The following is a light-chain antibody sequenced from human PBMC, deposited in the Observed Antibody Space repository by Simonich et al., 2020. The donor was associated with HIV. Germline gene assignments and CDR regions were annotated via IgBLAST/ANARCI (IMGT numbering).Light chain of an antibody. CDR2: GAS. CDR1: QSVSSN. Sequence: EIVMTQSPATLSVSPGERATLSCRASQSVSSNLAWYQQKPGQAPRLLIYGASTRATGIPARFSGSGSGTEFTLTISSTQSEDFAVYYCQQYNNWPPMFTFGQGTKLEIK. V-gene: IGKV3-15*01. CDR3: QQYNNWPPMFT. J-gene: IGKJ2*01.